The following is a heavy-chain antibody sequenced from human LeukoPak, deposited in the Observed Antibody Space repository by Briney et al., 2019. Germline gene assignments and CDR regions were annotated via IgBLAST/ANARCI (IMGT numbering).Heavy chain of an antibody. CDR3: ARDSDGSGSPTFIGWIDP. D-gene: IGHD3-10*01. CDR2: ISAYNGNT. CDR1: GYTFTSYG. J-gene: IGHJ5*02. V-gene: IGHV1-18*01. Sequence: ASVKVSCKASGYTFTSYGISWVRQAPGQGLEWMGWISAYNGNTNYAQKLQGRVTMTTDTSTSTAYMELRSLRSDDTAVYYCARDSDGSGSPTFIGWIDPWGQGTLITVSS.